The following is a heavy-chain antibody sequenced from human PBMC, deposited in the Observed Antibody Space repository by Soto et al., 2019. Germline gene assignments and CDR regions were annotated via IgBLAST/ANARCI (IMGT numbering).Heavy chain of an antibody. CDR3: AKFEGHPLEYWYLDF. V-gene: IGHV3-23*01. CDR2: IHGGGGAT. Sequence: EVQLLESGGGLVQPGGSLRLSCAASGFTFSAYAMGWVRQAPGKGLEWVSTIHGGGGATHYADSVKGRVTISRDDSKNTRYAQMNTLRAEDTAVYYCAKFEGHPLEYWYLDFWGRGTLVTVSS. CDR1: GFTFSAYA. J-gene: IGHJ2*01. D-gene: IGHD1-1*01.